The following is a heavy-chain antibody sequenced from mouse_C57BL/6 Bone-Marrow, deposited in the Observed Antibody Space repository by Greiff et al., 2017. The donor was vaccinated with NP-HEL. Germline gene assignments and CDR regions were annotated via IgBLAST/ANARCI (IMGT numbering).Heavy chain of an antibody. J-gene: IGHJ2*01. D-gene: IGHD2-3*01. CDR1: GYTFTDYY. CDR2: INPNNGGT. CDR3: ARSGYYRY. V-gene: IGHV1-26*01. Sequence: VQLQQSGPELVKPGASVKISCKASGYTFTDYYMNWVKQSHGKSLEWIGDINPNNGGTSYNQKFKGKATLTVDKSSSTAYMELRSLTSEDSAVYYCARSGYYRYWGQGTTLTVSS.